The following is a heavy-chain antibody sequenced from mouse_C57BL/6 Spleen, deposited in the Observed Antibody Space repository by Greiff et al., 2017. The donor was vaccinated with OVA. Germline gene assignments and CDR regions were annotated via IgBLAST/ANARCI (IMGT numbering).Heavy chain of an antibody. CDR2: IDPEDGDT. D-gene: IGHD3-1*01. Sequence: VQLKESGAELVKPGASVKLSCTASGFNIKDYYMHWVKQRTEQGLEWIGRIDPEDGDTKYAPKFQGKATITADTSYNTAYLKLGSLTSKDTAVYYCARSGGGRDFDYWGQGTTLTVSS. V-gene: IGHV14-2*01. CDR3: ARSGGGRDFDY. J-gene: IGHJ2*01. CDR1: GFNIKDYY.